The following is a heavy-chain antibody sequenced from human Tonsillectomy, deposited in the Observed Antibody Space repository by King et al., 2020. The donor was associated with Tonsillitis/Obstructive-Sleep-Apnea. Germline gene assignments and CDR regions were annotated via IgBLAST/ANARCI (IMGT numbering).Heavy chain of an antibody. Sequence: DVQLVESGGGLVQPGVSLRLSCAASVFTFCIYWISWVRQAPGKVLEWVANINKDVSDKHYVDSVKGLLTISSDNAKNSLYLQMNSLRVEDNAVYYCARALSPWVAATLTPYDAFDIWGQGTMVTVSS. CDR2: INKDVSDK. CDR1: VFTFCIYW. V-gene: IGHV3-7*04. J-gene: IGHJ3*02. CDR3: ARALSPWVAATLTPYDAFDI. D-gene: IGHD2-15*01.